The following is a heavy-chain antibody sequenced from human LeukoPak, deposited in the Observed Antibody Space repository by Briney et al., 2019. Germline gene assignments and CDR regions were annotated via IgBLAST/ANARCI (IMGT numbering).Heavy chain of an antibody. J-gene: IGHJ4*02. D-gene: IGHD6-19*01. V-gene: IGHV4-39*07. CDR3: ARDAPNVLGSGWHGTYYFDY. Sequence: SETLSLTCTVSGGSISSSSYYWGWIRQPPGKGLEWIGSIHHSGATYYNPSLKSRVTISVDKSKNQFSLKLSSVTAADTAVYYCARDAPNVLGSGWHGTYYFDYWGQGTLVTVSS. CDR2: IHHSGAT. CDR1: GGSISSSSYY.